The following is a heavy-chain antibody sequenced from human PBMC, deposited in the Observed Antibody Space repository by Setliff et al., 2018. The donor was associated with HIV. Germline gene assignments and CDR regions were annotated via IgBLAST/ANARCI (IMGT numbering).Heavy chain of an antibody. CDR1: GLIFSDAW. CDR3: TTGTMFDM. Sequence: GGSLRLSCAASGLIFSDAWLSWVRQAPGKGLEWVGRIKSNSYGGTTDYAATVKGRFTISREDSQNTLYLQMNSLKTEDTAVYYCTTGTMFDMWGQGTMVTVSS. CDR2: IKSNSYGGTT. V-gene: IGHV3-15*01. J-gene: IGHJ3*02.